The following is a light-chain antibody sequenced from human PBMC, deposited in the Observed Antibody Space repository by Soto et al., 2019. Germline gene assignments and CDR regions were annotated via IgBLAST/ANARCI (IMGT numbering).Light chain of an antibody. Sequence: QSALTQPASVSGSPGQSITISCTGTSSYVGGYNYVSWYQQHPGKAPKLMIYDVSNRPSGVSNRFSGSKSGNTASLTISGLQAEDEADYSCSSYTSSSTSVVFGGGTKLTVL. CDR3: SSYTSSSTSVV. CDR1: SSYVGGYNY. V-gene: IGLV2-14*01. CDR2: DVS. J-gene: IGLJ2*01.